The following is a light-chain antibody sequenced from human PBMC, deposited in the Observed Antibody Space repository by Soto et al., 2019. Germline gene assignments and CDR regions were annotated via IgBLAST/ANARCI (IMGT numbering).Light chain of an antibody. V-gene: IGKV1-6*01. Sequence: QMTQPPSTLSASVGDRVTISCRASQGIGNALGWYQQTPGKPPKVLIYGASNLQSGVPPRFSGSGSGTDFTLAISSLQPEDSATYYCLQDINYPWTFGQGTKVDIK. CDR1: QGIGNA. J-gene: IGKJ1*01. CDR2: GAS. CDR3: LQDINYPWT.